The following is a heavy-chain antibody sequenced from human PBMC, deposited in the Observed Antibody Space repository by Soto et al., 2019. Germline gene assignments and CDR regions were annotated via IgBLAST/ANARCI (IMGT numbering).Heavy chain of an antibody. V-gene: IGHV4-28*01. D-gene: IGHD5-18*01. CDR2: IYYSGST. Sequence: SETLSLTCAVSGYSISSSNWWGWIRQPPGKGLEWIGYIYYSGSTYYNPSLKSRVTMSVDTSNNQFSLRLSSVTAVDTAVYYCASNPNSHYYFDYWGQGTLVTVSS. J-gene: IGHJ4*02. CDR1: GYSISSSNW. CDR3: ASNPNSHYYFDY.